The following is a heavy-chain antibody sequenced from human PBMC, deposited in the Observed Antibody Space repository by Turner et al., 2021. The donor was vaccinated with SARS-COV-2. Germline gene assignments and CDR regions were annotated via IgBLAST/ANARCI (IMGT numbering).Heavy chain of an antibody. D-gene: IGHD3-10*01. CDR1: CGSITPSGYY. CDR3: ARVRTVTCITTTCLPSDAFDL. J-gene: IGHJ3*01. CDR2: NHYSEST. V-gene: IGHV4-39*01. Sequence: QLHLPESGPGLVKPSETLSLPCTVSCGSITPSGYYWGWIRPPPGKGLEWIGSNHYSESTYYNASLESRVTISVDTSKNQFSLKLTSVTAADAVVYYGARVRTVTCITTTCLPSDAFDLWGQGTMVPVSS.